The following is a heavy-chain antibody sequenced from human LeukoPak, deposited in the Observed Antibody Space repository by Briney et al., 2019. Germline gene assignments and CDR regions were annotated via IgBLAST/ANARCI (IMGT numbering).Heavy chain of an antibody. J-gene: IGHJ4*02. V-gene: IGHV1-2*02. CDR1: GYTFTGYY. CDR3: ARDQGRGYYYDSSGHPGGY. D-gene: IGHD3-22*01. Sequence: ASVKVSCKASGYTFTGYYMHWVRQAPGQGLEWMGWINPNSGGTNYAQKFQGRVTITADKSTSTAYMELSSLRSEDTAVYYCARDQGRGYYYDSSGHPGGYWGQGTLVTVSS. CDR2: INPNSGGT.